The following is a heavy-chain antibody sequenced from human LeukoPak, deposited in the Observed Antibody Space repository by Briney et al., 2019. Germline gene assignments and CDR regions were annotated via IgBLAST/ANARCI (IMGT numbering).Heavy chain of an antibody. J-gene: IGHJ6*03. Sequence: ASVKVSCKASGYTFTGYFMYWVRQAPGQGLEWMGWINHNSGGTNYAQKFQGRVTMTRDTSISTSYMELSRLRSDDTAVYYCARGDYGSGSHYSPNSYHMDVWGKGTTVTVSS. CDR2: INHNSGGT. V-gene: IGHV1-2*02. D-gene: IGHD3-10*01. CDR3: ARGDYGSGSHYSPNSYHMDV. CDR1: GYTFTGYF.